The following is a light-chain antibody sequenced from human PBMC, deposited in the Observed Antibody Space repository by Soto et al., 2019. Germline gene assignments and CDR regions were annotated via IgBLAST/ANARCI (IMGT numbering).Light chain of an antibody. Sequence: QSVLTQPPSVSGAPGQRVAISCTGSSSNIGAGYDVHWYQQLPGTAPKPLIYGNTNRPSGVPDRFSGSRSGTSASLAITGLQAEDDGDYYCQSYDRSLSGSSVFGTGTKVTVL. V-gene: IGLV1-40*01. CDR1: SSNIGAGYD. CDR2: GNT. J-gene: IGLJ1*01. CDR3: QSYDRSLSGSSV.